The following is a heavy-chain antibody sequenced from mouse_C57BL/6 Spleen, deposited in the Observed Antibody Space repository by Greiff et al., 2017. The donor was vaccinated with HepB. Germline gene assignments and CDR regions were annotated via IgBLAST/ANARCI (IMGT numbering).Heavy chain of an antibody. V-gene: IGHV5-16*01. CDR2: INYDGSST. CDR1: GFTFSDYY. J-gene: IGHJ3*01. D-gene: IGHD1-1*02. CDR3: AREEGGGTWFAY. Sequence: EVHLVESEGGLVQPGSSMKLSCTASGFTFSDYYMAWVRQVPEKGLEWVANINYDGSSTYYLDSLKSRFIISRDNAKNILYLQMSSLKSEDTATYYCAREEGGGTWFAYWGQGTLVTVSA.